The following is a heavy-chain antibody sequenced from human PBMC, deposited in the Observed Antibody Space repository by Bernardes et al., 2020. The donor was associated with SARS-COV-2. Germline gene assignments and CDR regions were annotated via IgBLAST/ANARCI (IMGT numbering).Heavy chain of an antibody. V-gene: IGHV3-23*01. CDR2: VSGSGDT. Sequence: GGSLRLSCAASGFTLDTFAMSWVRQVPGKGLEWVSGVSGSGDTYYADSVKGRFTISRDNSKNILFLQMNDLRAEDTAVYYCAGSFGSTSWADYWGQGSPVTVS. CDR1: GFTLDTFA. J-gene: IGHJ4*02. D-gene: IGHD6-6*01. CDR3: AGSFGSTSWADY.